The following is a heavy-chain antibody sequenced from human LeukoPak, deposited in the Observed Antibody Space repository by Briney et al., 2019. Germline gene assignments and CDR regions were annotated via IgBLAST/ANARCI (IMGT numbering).Heavy chain of an antibody. CDR3: ARISSWYDFDY. V-gene: IGHV3-53*01. J-gene: IGHJ4*02. Sequence: GGSLRLSCAASGFSVSSNYMSWVRQAPGKGLEWVAVIHSGGRTYYADSVKGRFTISRDNSKNTLYLQMNSLRAEDTAVYYRARISSWYDFDYWGQGTLVTVSS. D-gene: IGHD6-13*01. CDR1: GFSVSSNY. CDR2: IHSGGRT.